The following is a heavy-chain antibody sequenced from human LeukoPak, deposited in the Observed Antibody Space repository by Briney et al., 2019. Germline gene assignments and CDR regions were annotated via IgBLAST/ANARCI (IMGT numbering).Heavy chain of an antibody. Sequence: GGSLRLSCAASGFTFSSYGMHWVRQAPGKGLEWVAVISYDGSNKYYADSVKGRFTISRDNSKNTLYLQMNSLRAEDTAVYYCARDFMDCSGGSCYSCAFDIWGQGTMVTVSS. CDR1: GFTFSSYG. V-gene: IGHV3-30*03. J-gene: IGHJ3*02. CDR3: ARDFMDCSGGSCYSCAFDI. CDR2: ISYDGSNK. D-gene: IGHD2-15*01.